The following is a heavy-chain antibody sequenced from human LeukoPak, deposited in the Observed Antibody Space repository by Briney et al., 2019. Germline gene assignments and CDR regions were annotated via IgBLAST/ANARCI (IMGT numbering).Heavy chain of an antibody. CDR1: VGSISSGNW. D-gene: IGHD6-13*01. J-gene: IGHJ3*02. Sequence: PSGTLSLTCAVSVGSISSGNWWTWVRQSPGKGLEWIGEIYHNGTLNYNPSLKSRVTISADSFKNHFSLKLTSVNTADTAVYYCARVRRYTSRPDAFDIWGQGTMVIVSS. CDR2: IYHNGTL. V-gene: IGHV4-4*02. CDR3: ARVRRYTSRPDAFDI.